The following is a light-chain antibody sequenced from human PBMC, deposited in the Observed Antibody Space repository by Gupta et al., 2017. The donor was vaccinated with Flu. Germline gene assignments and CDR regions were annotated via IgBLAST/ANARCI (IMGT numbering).Light chain of an antibody. J-gene: IGKJ1*01. CDR2: AAS. CDR3: QQSHSTRT. V-gene: IGKV1-39*01. CDR1: QSINSY. Sequence: DIQMTQSPSSLSASVGDRVTITCRASQSINSYLNWYQQKPGKAPQLLIYAASSLQSGVPSRFSGSGSGTDFTLTISSLQPEDFATYYCQQSHSTRTFGQGTRVEIK.